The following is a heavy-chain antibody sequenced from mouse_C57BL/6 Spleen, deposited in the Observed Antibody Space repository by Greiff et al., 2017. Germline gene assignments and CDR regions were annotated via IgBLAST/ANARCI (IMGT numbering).Heavy chain of an antibody. CDR3: ARDRDGYFDY. J-gene: IGHJ2*01. D-gene: IGHD2-3*01. V-gene: IGHV5-4*01. CDR2: ISDGGSYT. CDR1: GFTFSSYA. Sequence: EVKVVESGGGLVKPGGSLKLSCAASGFTFSSYAMSWVRQTPEKRLEWVATISDGGSYTYYPDNVKGRFTISRDNAKNNRYLQMSHLKSEDTAMYYCARDRDGYFDYWGQGTTLTVSS.